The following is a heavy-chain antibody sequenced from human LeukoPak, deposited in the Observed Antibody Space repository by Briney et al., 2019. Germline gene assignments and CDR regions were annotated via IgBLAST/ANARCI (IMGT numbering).Heavy chain of an antibody. J-gene: IGHJ6*02. CDR3: GRMISANFYFYYGMDV. CDR1: GDSISSSSSY. Sequence: PSETLSLTCSVSGDSISSSSSYWGATRQPPGKVLEWIGSISYSGNTYYNPFLKSRVSTSVDTSKNQFSLQLCSVTAADTAVYYCGRMISANFYFYYGMDVWGQATTVTVSS. V-gene: IGHV4-39*01. D-gene: IGHD4/OR15-4a*01. CDR2: ISYSGNT.